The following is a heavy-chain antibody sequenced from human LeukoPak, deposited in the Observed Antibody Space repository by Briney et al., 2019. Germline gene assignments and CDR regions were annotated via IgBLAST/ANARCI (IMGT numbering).Heavy chain of an antibody. D-gene: IGHD6-19*01. J-gene: IGHJ4*02. V-gene: IGHV4-38-2*02. CDR2: IHHGGDT. CDR3: VRDLKSVSGTDS. Sequence: SVTLSLTCSVSGSSIGSAYYWGWSRQPPGKGLEWIGRIHHGGDTYYNPSLKSRVTISVDTSKNQFSLRLSSVTAADTAVYYCVRDLKSVSGTDSWGPGTLVPVSS. CDR1: GSSIGSAYY.